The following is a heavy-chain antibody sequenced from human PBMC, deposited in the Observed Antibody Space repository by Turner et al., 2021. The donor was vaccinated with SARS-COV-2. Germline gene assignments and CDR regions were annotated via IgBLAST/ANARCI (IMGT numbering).Heavy chain of an antibody. D-gene: IGHD5-12*01. CDR2: IYYSGST. Sequence: QVQLQESGPGLEKPSQTLSLTCTVSGGSVSSGGYYWSWIRQHPGKGLAWIGSIYYSGSTYSNPSLKSRVTISVDTSKNQFSLKLSSVTAADTAVYYCASIRWLRGPFDYWGQGTLVTVSS. V-gene: IGHV4-31*03. CDR3: ASIRWLRGPFDY. CDR1: GGSVSSGGYY. J-gene: IGHJ4*02.